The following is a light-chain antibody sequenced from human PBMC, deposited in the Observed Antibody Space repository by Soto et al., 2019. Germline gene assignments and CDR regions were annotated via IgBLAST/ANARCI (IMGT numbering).Light chain of an antibody. CDR2: GAS. J-gene: IGKJ1*01. Sequence: EIVMTQSPATLSVSPGERATLSCRASQSVNINLAWYQQKPGQAPRPLIHGASTRATGVPARFSSSGSGTEFTLTISSLQSEDFAVYYCQQYSNWPRTFGQGTKVDIK. CDR1: QSVNIN. CDR3: QQYSNWPRT. V-gene: IGKV3-15*01.